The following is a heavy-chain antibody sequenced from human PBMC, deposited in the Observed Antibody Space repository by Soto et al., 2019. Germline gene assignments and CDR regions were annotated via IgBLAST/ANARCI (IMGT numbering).Heavy chain of an antibody. Sequence: EVQLVQSGGGLVHPGESLRLSCEASGFTLSAFWMNWVRQSPRRGLEWVANVNPEGSKMVYVDAVKGRFSVSRDNTQNSVYLEMNSLRAEDTAVYYCAGWGNNACYWGQGSLVTVSS. CDR1: GFTLSAFW. CDR2: VNPEGSKM. D-gene: IGHD3-16*01. V-gene: IGHV3-7*02. CDR3: AGWGNNACY. J-gene: IGHJ4*02.